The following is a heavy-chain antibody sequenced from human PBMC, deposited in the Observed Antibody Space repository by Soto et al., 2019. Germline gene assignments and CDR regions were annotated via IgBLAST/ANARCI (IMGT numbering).Heavy chain of an antibody. J-gene: IGHJ5*02. CDR2: ISSSSSTI. V-gene: IGHV3-48*01. Sequence: LRLSCAASGFTFSSYSMNWVRQAPGKGLEWVSYISSSSSTIYYADSVKGRFTISRDNAKNSLYLQMNSLRAEDTAVYYCARAYYYDSSGYLNWFDPWGQGTLVTVSS. CDR1: GFTFSSYS. CDR3: ARAYYYDSSGYLNWFDP. D-gene: IGHD3-22*01.